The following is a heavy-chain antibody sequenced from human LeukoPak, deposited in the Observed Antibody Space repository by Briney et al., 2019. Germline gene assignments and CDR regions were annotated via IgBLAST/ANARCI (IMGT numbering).Heavy chain of an antibody. CDR3: ANRDY. CDR2: IRYDGSNK. CDR1: RFIFDNYG. J-gene: IGHJ4*02. V-gene: IGHV3-30*02. Sequence: GGSLRLSCAASRFIFDNYGMTWVRQAPGKGLEWVAFIRYDGSNKYYADSVKGRFTISRDNSKNTLYLQMNSLRAEDTAVYYCANRDYWGQGTLVTVSS.